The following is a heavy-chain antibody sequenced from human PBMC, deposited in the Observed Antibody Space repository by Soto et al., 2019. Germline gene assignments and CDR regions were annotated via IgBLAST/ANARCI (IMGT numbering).Heavy chain of an antibody. CDR2: IYYSGST. D-gene: IGHD5-18*01. CDR1: GGSISSYY. CDR3: AREYTYGSNFFDC. V-gene: IGHV4-59*12. Sequence: SETLSLTCTVSGGSISSYYWSWIRQPPGKGLEWIGYIYYSGSTNYNPSLKSRVTISVDTSKNQFSLKLSSVTAADTAVYYCAREYTYGSNFFDCWGQGALVAVSS. J-gene: IGHJ4*02.